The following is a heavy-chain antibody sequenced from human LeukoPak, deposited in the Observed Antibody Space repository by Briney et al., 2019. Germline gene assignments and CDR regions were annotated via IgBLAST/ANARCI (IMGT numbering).Heavy chain of an antibody. CDR3: ARVRWELLGGINYYYYGMDV. V-gene: IGHV1-18*01. CDR1: GYTFTGYY. Sequence: ASVKVSCKASGYTFTGYYMHWVRQAPGQGLEWLGWISAYNGNTNTAQKLQGRVTMTTDASTSTAYMEMRSLRSDDTAVYYCARVRWELLGGINYYYYGMDVWGQGTTVTVSS. CDR2: ISAYNGNT. D-gene: IGHD4-23*01. J-gene: IGHJ6*02.